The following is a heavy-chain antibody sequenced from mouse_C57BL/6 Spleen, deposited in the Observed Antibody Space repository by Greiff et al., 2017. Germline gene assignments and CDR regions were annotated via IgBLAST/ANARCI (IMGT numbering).Heavy chain of an antibody. V-gene: IGHV1-64*01. CDR1: GYTFTSYW. Sequence: QVQLQQPGAELVKPGASVKLSCKASGYTFTSYWLHWVKQRPGQGLEWIGMIPPNSGSTNYNEKFKSKATLTVDKSSSTAYMQLSSLTSEDSAVXYCARSRVIYYYGSRPLYYAMDYWGQGTSVTVSS. CDR2: IPPNSGST. D-gene: IGHD1-1*01. CDR3: ARSRVIYYYGSRPLYYAMDY. J-gene: IGHJ4*01.